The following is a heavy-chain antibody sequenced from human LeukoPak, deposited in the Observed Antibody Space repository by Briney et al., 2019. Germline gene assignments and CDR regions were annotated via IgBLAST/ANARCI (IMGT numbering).Heavy chain of an antibody. Sequence: SETLSLTCTVSGGAISSNYWSWIRQPPGKGLEWIGYINYSGSTNYNPSLKSRVTISVDTSKNQFSLKLTSVTAADTAVYYCAIYSWYGASRLVDYWGQGTLVTVSS. CDR3: AIYSWYGASRLVDY. J-gene: IGHJ4*02. V-gene: IGHV4-59*01. CDR1: GGAISSNY. D-gene: IGHD4/OR15-4a*01. CDR2: INYSGST.